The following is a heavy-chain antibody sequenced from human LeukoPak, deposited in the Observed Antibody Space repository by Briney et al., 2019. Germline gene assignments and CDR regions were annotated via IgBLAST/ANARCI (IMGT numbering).Heavy chain of an antibody. CDR2: IKQDGSEK. CDR1: GFSFSRHW. J-gene: IGHJ6*03. CDR3: ARAPRRGVMDV. D-gene: IGHD3-10*01. Sequence: GGSLRLSCAAPGFSFSRHWMSWARQAPGKGLEWVANIKQDGSEKYYVDSVKGRFTISRDNAQNSLHLQMNSLRAEDTAVYYCARAPRRGVMDVWGKGITVSVSS. V-gene: IGHV3-7*01.